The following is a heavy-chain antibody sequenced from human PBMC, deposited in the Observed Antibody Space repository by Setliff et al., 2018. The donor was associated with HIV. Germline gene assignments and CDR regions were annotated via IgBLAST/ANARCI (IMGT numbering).Heavy chain of an antibody. V-gene: IGHV4-31*03. CDR1: GGSISSGGYY. CDR2: IYYSGST. Sequence: SETLSLTCTVSGGSISSGGYYWSWIRQQPGKGLEWIGYIYYSGSTYYNPSLKSRVTISVDTSKNQFSLKLSSVTAADTAVYYCARGYPVSYYYYMDVWDKGTTVTVSS. D-gene: IGHD3-16*02. CDR3: ARGYPVSYYYYMDV. J-gene: IGHJ6*03.